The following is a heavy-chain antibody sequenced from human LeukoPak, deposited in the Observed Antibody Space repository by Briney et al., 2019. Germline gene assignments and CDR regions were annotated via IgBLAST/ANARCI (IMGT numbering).Heavy chain of an antibody. D-gene: IGHD2-21*02. V-gene: IGHV1-2*02. J-gene: IGHJ4*02. Sequence: ASVKVSCKASGYTFTGYYMHWVRQAPGQGLEWMGWINPNSGGTNYAQKFQGRVTMTRDTSISIAYMELSRLRSDDTAVYYCARTYCGGDCYPKDYWGQGTLVTVSS. CDR3: ARTYCGGDCYPKDY. CDR1: GYTFTGYY. CDR2: INPNSGGT.